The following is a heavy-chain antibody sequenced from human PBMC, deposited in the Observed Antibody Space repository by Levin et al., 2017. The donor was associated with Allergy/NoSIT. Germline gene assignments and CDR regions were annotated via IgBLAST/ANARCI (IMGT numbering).Heavy chain of an antibody. J-gene: IGHJ4*02. CDR3: AVSLTVTTDY. V-gene: IGHV3-74*01. Sequence: PGGSLRLSCAASGFTVSSYWMHWVRQAPGKRLVWVSRVNSNGSSTRYADSVKGRFIISRDNAKNMLYLQMNSLRAEDSAVYYCAVSLTVTTDYWGQGTLVTVSS. D-gene: IGHD4-17*01. CDR1: GFTVSSYW. CDR2: VNSNGSST.